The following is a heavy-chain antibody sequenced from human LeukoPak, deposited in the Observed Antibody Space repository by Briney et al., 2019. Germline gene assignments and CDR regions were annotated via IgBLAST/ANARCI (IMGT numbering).Heavy chain of an antibody. CDR1: GFTFNHFG. Sequence: GGSPRLSCAASGFTFNHFGMHWVRQAPGKGLEWVSSISSSSSYIYYADSVKGRFTISRDNAKNSLYLQMNSLRAEDTAVYYCARTDRFGIVGAGKADNWFDPWGQGTLVTVSS. CDR3: ARTDRFGIVGAGKADNWFDP. CDR2: ISSSSSYI. V-gene: IGHV3-21*01. J-gene: IGHJ5*02. D-gene: IGHD1-26*01.